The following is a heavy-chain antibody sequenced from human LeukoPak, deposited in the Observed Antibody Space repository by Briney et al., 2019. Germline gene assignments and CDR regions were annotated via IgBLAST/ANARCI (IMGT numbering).Heavy chain of an antibody. Sequence: GGSLRLSCEASGFSFSAAWMTWVRQAPGKGLEWVATIKNDGSDKYYVDSVKGRFTLSRDNAKNSVYLQTNSLRVEDTAVYYCVNLGYSDGGQGTLVTVSS. CDR1: GFSFSAAW. J-gene: IGHJ4*02. D-gene: IGHD5-12*01. CDR3: VNLGYSD. CDR2: IKNDGSDK. V-gene: IGHV3-7*01.